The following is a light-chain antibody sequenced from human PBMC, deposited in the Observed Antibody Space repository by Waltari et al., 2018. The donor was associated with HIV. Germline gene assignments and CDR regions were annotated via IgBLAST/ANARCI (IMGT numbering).Light chain of an antibody. CDR3: QQYNSYSQT. Sequence: DIQMTQSPSTLSASVGDRVTITCRASQSISDWLAWYQQKPGQAPKLLIFKATTLQSGVPSRFSGSGSGTEFTLTISSLQPDDFATYYFQQYNSYSQTFGQGTKVEIK. CDR2: KAT. V-gene: IGKV1-5*03. CDR1: QSISDW. J-gene: IGKJ1*01.